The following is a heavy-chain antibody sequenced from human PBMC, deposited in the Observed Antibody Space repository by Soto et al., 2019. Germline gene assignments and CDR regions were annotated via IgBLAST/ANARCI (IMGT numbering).Heavy chain of an antibody. CDR3: ARQGAQQLGAFDW. CDR2: IYPGDSDT. CDR1: GYSFTHFA. Sequence: GESLKSSCXASGYSFTHFAIAWVRQTPGKGLESMGIIYPGDSDTRYSPSFQGQVTISVDKSINTAYLQWSSLKASDTAMYYCARQGAQQLGAFDWWGQGTLVTVSS. V-gene: IGHV5-51*01. D-gene: IGHD6-13*01. J-gene: IGHJ4*02.